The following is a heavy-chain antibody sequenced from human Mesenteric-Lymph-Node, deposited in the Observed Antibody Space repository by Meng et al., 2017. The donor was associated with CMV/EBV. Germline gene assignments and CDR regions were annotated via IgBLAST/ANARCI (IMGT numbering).Heavy chain of an antibody. D-gene: IGHD3-10*01. CDR3: ARDLGGSYQH. J-gene: IGHJ1*01. CDR2: IYYSGST. CDR1: GGSISSYY. Sequence: SETLSLTCTVSGGSISSYYWSWIRPPPGKGLEWIGYIYYSGSTNYNPSLKSRVTISVDTSKNQFSLKLSSVTAADTAVYYCARDLGGSYQHWGQGTLVTVSS. V-gene: IGHV4-59*01.